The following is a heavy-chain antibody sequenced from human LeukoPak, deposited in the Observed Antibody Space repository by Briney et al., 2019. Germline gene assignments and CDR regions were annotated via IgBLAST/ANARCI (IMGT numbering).Heavy chain of an antibody. CDR1: GYTFIGYY. D-gene: IGHD6-13*01. CDR3: ARFPLSSLYSSSYYYYYMDV. V-gene: IGHV1-2*02. Sequence: ASVKVSCKASGYTFIGYYMHWARQAPGQGLEWMGWINPNSGGTNYAQKFQGRVTMTRDTSISTAYMEPSSLRSDDTAVYYCARFPLSSLYSSSYYYYYMDVWGKGTPVTVSS. J-gene: IGHJ6*03. CDR2: INPNSGGT.